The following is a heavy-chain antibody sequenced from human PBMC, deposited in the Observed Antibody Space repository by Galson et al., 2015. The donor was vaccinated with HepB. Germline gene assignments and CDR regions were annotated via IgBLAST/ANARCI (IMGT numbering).Heavy chain of an antibody. V-gene: IGHV4-34*01. CDR1: GGSFSGYY. Sequence: TLSLPCAVYGGSFSGYYWSWIRQPPGKGLEWIGEINHSGSTNYNPSLKSRVTISVDTSKNQFSLKLSSVTAADTAVYYCAGTRRKAAFDIWGQGTMVTVSS. CDR3: AGTRRKAAFDI. J-gene: IGHJ3*02. CDR2: INHSGST.